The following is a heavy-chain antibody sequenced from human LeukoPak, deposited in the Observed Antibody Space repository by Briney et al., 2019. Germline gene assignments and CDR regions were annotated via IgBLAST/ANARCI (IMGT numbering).Heavy chain of an antibody. CDR1: GFTFSSYS. V-gene: IGHV3-21*01. J-gene: IGHJ4*02. CDR3: ARGPHKAITMVRGVIGY. Sequence: GGSLRLSCAASGFTFSSYSMNWVRQAPGKGLEWVSSISSSSSYIYYADSVKGRFTISRDNAKNSLYLQMNGLGAEDTAVYYCARGPHKAITMVRGVIGYWGQGTLVTVSS. CDR2: ISSSSSYI. D-gene: IGHD3-10*01.